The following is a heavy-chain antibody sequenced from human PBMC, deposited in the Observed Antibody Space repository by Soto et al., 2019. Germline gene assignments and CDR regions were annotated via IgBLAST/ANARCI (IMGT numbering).Heavy chain of an antibody. CDR1: GGSISSSNW. CDR3: ASAGELGSVY. D-gene: IGHD7-27*01. J-gene: IGHJ4*02. Sequence: QVQLQESGPGLVKPSGTLSLTCAVSGGSISSSNWWSWVRQPPGKGLEWIGEIYHSGSTNYNPSLKSRVTTSVAKSKNQFPRKLRSVTAAGTAVYSCASAGELGSVYWGQGTLVTVSS. V-gene: IGHV4-4*02. CDR2: IYHSGST.